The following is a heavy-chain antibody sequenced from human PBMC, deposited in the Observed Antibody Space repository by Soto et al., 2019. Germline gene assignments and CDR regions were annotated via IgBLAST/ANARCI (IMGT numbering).Heavy chain of an antibody. V-gene: IGHV3-23*01. CDR3: AKDLVPTGYYYYGMDV. CDR1: GFTFSSYA. D-gene: IGHD3-10*01. Sequence: GGSLRLSCAASGFTFSSYAMSWVRQAPGKGLEWVSAISGSGGSTYYADSVKGRFTISRDNSKNTLYLQMNSLRAEDTAVYYCAKDLVPTGYYYYGMDVWGQGTSVTVSS. CDR2: ISGSGGST. J-gene: IGHJ6*02.